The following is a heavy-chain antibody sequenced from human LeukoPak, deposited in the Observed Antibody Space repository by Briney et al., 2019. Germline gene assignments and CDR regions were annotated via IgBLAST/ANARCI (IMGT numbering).Heavy chain of an antibody. Sequence: SETLSLTCTVSGGSISSYYWSWIRQPPGKGLEWIGYIYYSGNTNYNPSLKSRVTISVDPSKNQFSLKLSSVTAADTAVYYSASSGDPYSYYYDSSGYLPWGQGTLVTVSS. CDR3: ASSGDPYSYYYDSSGYLP. J-gene: IGHJ5*02. CDR1: GGSISSYY. V-gene: IGHV4-59*01. D-gene: IGHD3-22*01. CDR2: IYYSGNT.